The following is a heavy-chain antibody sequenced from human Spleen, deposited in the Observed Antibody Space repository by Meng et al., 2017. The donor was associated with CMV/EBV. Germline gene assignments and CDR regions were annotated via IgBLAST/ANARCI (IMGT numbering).Heavy chain of an antibody. Sequence: GESLKISCAASGFTFSTSWMSWVRQAPGKGLEWVANIREDGSSKYYADPVKGRFTISRDNAKNSLFLQMSSLRAEDTAMYYCARAGLGYCSVTSCYNDYWGQGTLVTVS. D-gene: IGHD2-2*02. J-gene: IGHJ4*02. CDR1: GFTFSTSW. V-gene: IGHV3-7*01. CDR3: ARAGLGYCSVTSCYNDY. CDR2: IREDGSSK.